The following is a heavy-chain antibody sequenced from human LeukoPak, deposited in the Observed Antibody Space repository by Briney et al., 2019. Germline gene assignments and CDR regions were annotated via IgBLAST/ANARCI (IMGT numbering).Heavy chain of an antibody. CDR2: INPSGGST. D-gene: IGHD3-3*01. CDR3: ARDCSGLVTDGYYMDV. V-gene: IGHV1-46*01. J-gene: IGHJ6*03. CDR1: GYTFTSYY. Sequence: GASVKVSCKASGYTFTSYYMHWVRQAPGQGLEWMGIINPSGGSTSYAQKFQGRVTMTRDTSTSTVYMELSSLRSEDTAVYYCARDCSGLVTDGYYMDVWGKGTTVTISS.